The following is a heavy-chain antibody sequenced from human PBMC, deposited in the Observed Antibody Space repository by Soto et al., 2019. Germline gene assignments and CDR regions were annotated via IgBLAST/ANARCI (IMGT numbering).Heavy chain of an antibody. Sequence: SVKVSCKASGGTFSSYAISWVRQAPGQGLEWMGGIIPIFGTANYAQKFQGRVTITADESTSTAYMELSSLRSEDTAVYYCASAVVPTFSGTKYYCHSSGYYSFCYWGQGSLVTVSS. J-gene: IGHJ4*02. D-gene: IGHD3-22*01. CDR1: GGTFSSYA. CDR3: ASAVVPTFSGTKYYCHSSGYYSFCY. V-gene: IGHV1-69*13. CDR2: IIPIFGTA.